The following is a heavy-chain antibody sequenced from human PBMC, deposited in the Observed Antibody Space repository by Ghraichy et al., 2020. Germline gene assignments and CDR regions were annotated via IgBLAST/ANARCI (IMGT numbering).Heavy chain of an antibody. CDR2: INHSGST. D-gene: IGHD2-15*01. CDR3: ARGQVATLRRDPGRVDY. V-gene: IGHV4-34*01. Sequence: SETLSLTCAVYGGSFSGYYWSWIRQPPGKGLEWIGEINHSGSTNYNPSLKSRVTISVDTSKNQFSLKLSSVTAADTAVYYCARGQVATLRRDPGRVDYWGQGTLVTVSS. J-gene: IGHJ4*02. CDR1: GGSFSGYY.